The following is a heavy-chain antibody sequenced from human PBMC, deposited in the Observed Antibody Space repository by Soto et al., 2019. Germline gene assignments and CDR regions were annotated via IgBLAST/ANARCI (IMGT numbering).Heavy chain of an antibody. CDR2: INGNAITT. D-gene: IGHD2-15*01. Sequence: GGSLRLSCAASGFSFSSYAMTWVRQAPGKGLEYVSAINGNAITTYYADSVKGRFTISRDNSKNTLYLQMNSLRAEDTALYYCGKDRADIAMVDVFDIWGQGKMVTVSS. V-gene: IGHV3-23*01. CDR3: GKDRADIAMVDVFDI. J-gene: IGHJ3*02. CDR1: GFSFSSYA.